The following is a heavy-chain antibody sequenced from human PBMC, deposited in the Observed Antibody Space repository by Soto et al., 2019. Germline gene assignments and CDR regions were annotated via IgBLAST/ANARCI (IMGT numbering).Heavy chain of an antibody. J-gene: IGHJ4*02. D-gene: IGHD2-2*01. CDR3: ARDLRQGGSTSSLALNY. V-gene: IGHV3-7*01. CDR1: GFTFSSYW. CDR2: IKQDGSEK. Sequence: GGSLRLSCAASGFTFSSYWMSWVRQAPGKGLEWVANIKQDGSEKYYVDSVKGRFTISRDNAKNSLYLQMNSLRAEDTAVYYCARDLRQGGSTSSLALNYWGQGTLVTVSS.